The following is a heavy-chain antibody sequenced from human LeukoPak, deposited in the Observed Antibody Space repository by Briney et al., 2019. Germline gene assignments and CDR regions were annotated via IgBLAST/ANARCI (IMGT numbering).Heavy chain of an antibody. CDR2: IWYDGSNK. Sequence: GGSLRLSCAATGFTFNKYGMNWVRQAPGKGLEWVAIIWYDGSNKYFADSVMGRFTISKDNSKNTVYLQMNSLRIEGTAVYHCARAGIDNALDYWGPGTQVTVSS. CDR1: GFTFNKYG. D-gene: IGHD2-2*01. V-gene: IGHV3-33*01. CDR3: ARAGIDNALDY. J-gene: IGHJ4*02.